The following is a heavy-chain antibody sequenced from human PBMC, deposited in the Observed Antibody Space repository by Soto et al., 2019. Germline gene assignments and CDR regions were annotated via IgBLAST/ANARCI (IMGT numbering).Heavy chain of an antibody. CDR3: ARGAGTVTAGGVAFDS. V-gene: IGHV4-59*01. J-gene: IGHJ5*01. D-gene: IGHD6-19*01. CDR1: GGSITNYY. Sequence: SETMSLTCTVSGGSITNYYWTWIRQAPGKGLEWIGDIHYSGSANNNPSLKSRLTISVDKSRNQFSLNLKSVTAADTAVYFCARGAGTVTAGGVAFDSWGQGILVTVSS. CDR2: IHYSGSA.